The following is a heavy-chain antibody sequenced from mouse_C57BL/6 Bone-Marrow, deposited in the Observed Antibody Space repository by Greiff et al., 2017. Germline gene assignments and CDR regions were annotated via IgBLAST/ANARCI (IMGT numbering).Heavy chain of an antibody. Sequence: QVQLQQSGPELVKPGASVKISCKASGYAFSSSWMNWVKQRPGKGLEWIGRIYPGDGDTNYNGKFKGKATLTADKSSSTAYMQLSSLTSEDSAVYFCARFDGSRYYFDYWGQGTTLTVSS. CDR3: ARFDGSRYYFDY. J-gene: IGHJ2*01. CDR2: IYPGDGDT. D-gene: IGHD1-1*01. V-gene: IGHV1-82*01. CDR1: GYAFSSSW.